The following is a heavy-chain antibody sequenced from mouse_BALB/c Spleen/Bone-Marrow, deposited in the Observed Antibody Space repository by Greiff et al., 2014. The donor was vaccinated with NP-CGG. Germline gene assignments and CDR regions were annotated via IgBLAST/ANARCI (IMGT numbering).Heavy chain of an antibody. D-gene: IGHD2-1*01. V-gene: IGHV5-6*01. CDR1: GFTFINYV. CDR2: FSSGGSYT. CDR3: ARVLCSGNNHGGFPY. Sequence: EVNLVESGGDLVKPGGSLKLSCAASGFTFINYVMSWVRQTPDKSLEWVATFSSGGSYTYYPDSLKGRFTISRDNAKNTLYLQMSSLKSEDTAMYYCARVLCSGNNHGGFPYWGQGTLVTVSA. J-gene: IGHJ3*01.